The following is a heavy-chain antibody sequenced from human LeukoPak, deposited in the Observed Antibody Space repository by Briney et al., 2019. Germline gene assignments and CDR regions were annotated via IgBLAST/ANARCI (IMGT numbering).Heavy chain of an antibody. CDR2: INPNSGGS. CDR1: GYTFTQYL. Sequence: ASVTVSYLASGYTFTQYLLQWLRQAPGQGLEWMGWINPNSGGSFSAQKFQGRITMTRDMSITTAYMELSRLTSDDTAVYYFARHKTGRTYCLDYGGQGTLVTVSS. J-gene: IGHJ4*02. V-gene: IGHV1-2*02. D-gene: IGHD1-1*01. CDR3: ARHKTGRTYCLDY.